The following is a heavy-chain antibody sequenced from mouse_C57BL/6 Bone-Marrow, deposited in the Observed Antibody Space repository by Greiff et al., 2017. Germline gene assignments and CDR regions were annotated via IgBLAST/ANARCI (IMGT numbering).Heavy chain of an antibody. CDR3: ASLSTTVVAPYYYAMDD. CDR1: GYSFTDYN. D-gene: IGHD1-1*01. CDR2: INPNYGTT. J-gene: IGHJ4*01. V-gene: IGHV1-39*01. Sequence: VQLQQSGPELVKPGASVKISCKASGYSFTDYNMNWVKQSNGKSLEWIGVINPNYGTTSYNQKFKGKATLTVDQASSTAYMQLNSLTSEDSAVXYCASLSTTVVAPYYYAMDDWGQGTSGTVSS.